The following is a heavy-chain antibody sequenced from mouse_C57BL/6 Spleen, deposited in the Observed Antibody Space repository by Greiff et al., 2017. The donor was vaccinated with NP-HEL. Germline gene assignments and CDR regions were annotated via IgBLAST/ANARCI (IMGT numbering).Heavy chain of an antibody. V-gene: IGHV5-6*01. Sequence: VQLQQSGGDLVKPGGSLKLSCAASGFTFSSYGMSWVRQTPDKRLEWVATISSGGSYTYYPDSVKGRFTISRDNAKNTLYLQMSSLKSEDTAMYYCARWLPLFDYWGQGTTLTVSS. CDR1: GFTFSSYG. CDR2: ISSGGSYT. D-gene: IGHD2-2*01. CDR3: ARWLPLFDY. J-gene: IGHJ2*01.